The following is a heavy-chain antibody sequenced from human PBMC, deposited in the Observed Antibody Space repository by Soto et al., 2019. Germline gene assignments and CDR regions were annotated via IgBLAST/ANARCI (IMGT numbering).Heavy chain of an antibody. CDR1: GFTFSSYA. CDR3: AKGLPERRSAYYRYNWFDP. Sequence: SLRLSCAASGFTFSSYAMSLVRQAPGKGLEWVSVISGSGGSTYYADSVKGRFTISRDNSKNTLYLQMNNLRAEDTAVYYCAKGLPERRSAYYRYNWFDPWGQGTLVTVSS. J-gene: IGHJ5*02. D-gene: IGHD3-3*01. V-gene: IGHV3-23*01. CDR2: ISGSGGST.